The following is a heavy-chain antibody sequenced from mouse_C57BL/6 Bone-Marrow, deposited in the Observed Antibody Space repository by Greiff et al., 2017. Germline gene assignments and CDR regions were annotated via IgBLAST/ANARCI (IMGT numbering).Heavy chain of an antibody. Sequence: EVQLQESGPELVKPGASVKLSCKASGYTFTDYNMHWVKQSPGQSLEWIGYINPNNGGTSYNQKFKGKATLTVNKSSSPAYLALRSLASEESAVYYCARIVQAPYWGQGTTLTVSS. CDR2: INPNNGGT. CDR3: ARIVQAPY. D-gene: IGHD3-2*02. CDR1: GYTFTDYN. V-gene: IGHV1-22*01. J-gene: IGHJ2*01.